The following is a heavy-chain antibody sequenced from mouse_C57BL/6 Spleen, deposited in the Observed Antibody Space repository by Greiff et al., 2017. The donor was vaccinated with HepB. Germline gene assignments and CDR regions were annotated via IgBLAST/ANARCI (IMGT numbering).Heavy chain of an antibody. V-gene: IGHV1-81*01. CDR3: AKGYYGSSYYFDD. CDR2: IYPRSGNT. J-gene: IGHJ2*01. CDR1: GYTFTSYG. Sequence: QVHVKHSGAELARPGASVKLSCKASGYTFTSYGISWVKQRTGQGLEWIGEIYPRSGNTYYNEKFKGKATLTADKSSSTAYMELRSLTSEDSAVYFCAKGYYGSSYYFDDWGQGTTLTVSS. D-gene: IGHD1-1*01.